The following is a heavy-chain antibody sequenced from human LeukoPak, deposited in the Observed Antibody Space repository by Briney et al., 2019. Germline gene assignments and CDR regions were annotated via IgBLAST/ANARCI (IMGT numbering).Heavy chain of an antibody. CDR3: ARVRHDDDYGDHYGMDV. J-gene: IGHJ6*02. Sequence: SETLSLTCTVSGGSISSGGYYWSWIRQHPGKGLEWIGNIYYSGSTYYNPSLKSRITISVDTSKNKFSLKLSSVTAADTAVYYCARVRHDDDYGDHYGMDVWGQGTTVTVSS. CDR2: IYYSGST. V-gene: IGHV4-31*03. CDR1: GGSISSGGYY. D-gene: IGHD4-17*01.